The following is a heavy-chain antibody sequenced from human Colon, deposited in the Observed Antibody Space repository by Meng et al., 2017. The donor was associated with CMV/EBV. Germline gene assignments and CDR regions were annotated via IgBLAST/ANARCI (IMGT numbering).Heavy chain of an antibody. CDR3: AKDRSYSAFGYFDD. V-gene: IGHV3-9*01. CDR1: GFTMEDYA. J-gene: IGHJ4*02. Sequence: SLRLSCAASGFTMEDYAMHWVRQVPGKGLEWVAGITWNSRKIGYATSVKGRFTISRDNAKNSLDLELNSLRLDDTGLYYCAKDRSYSAFGYFDDWGQGTLVTVSS. CDR2: ITWNSRKI. D-gene: IGHD1-26*01.